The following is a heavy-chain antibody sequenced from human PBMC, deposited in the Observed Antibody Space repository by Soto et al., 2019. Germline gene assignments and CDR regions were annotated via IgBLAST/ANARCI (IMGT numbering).Heavy chain of an antibody. CDR3: ARDSPSGEYIAVAGNAFDI. V-gene: IGHV3-30-3*01. D-gene: IGHD6-19*01. CDR1: GFTFSSYA. Sequence: GGSLRLSCAASGFTFSSYAMHWVRQAPGKGLEWVAVISYDGSNKYYADSVKGRFTISRDNSKNTLYLQMNSLRAEDTAVYYCARDSPSGEYIAVAGNAFDIWGQGTMVTVSS. CDR2: ISYDGSNK. J-gene: IGHJ3*02.